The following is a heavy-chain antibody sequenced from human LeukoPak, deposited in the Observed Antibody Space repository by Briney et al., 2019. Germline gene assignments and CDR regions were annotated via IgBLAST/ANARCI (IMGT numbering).Heavy chain of an antibody. CDR1: GYTFTSYG. CDR2: ISAYNGNT. J-gene: IGHJ4*02. CDR3: ARDQRYYGSESYSLGTSGY. Sequence: GASVKVSCKASGYTFTSYGISGVRQAPGQGLEGMGWISAYNGNTNYAQKLQGRVTMTTDTSTSTAYMELRSLRSDDTAAYYSARDQRYYGSESYSLGTSGYWGQGTLVTVSS. V-gene: IGHV1-18*04. D-gene: IGHD3-10*01.